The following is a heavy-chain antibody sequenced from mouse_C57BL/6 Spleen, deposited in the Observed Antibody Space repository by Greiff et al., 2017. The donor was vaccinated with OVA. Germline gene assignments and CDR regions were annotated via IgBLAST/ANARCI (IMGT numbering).Heavy chain of an antibody. CDR1: GYTFTSYW. CDR3: AGFSQSFEV. Sequence: QVQLKQPGAELVRPGSSVKLSCKASGYTFTSYWMHWVKQRPIQGLEWIGNIDPSDSETHYNQKFKDKATLTVDKSSSTAYMQLSSLPTENSAVYCCAGFSQSFEVRGTGTTVTVSS. V-gene: IGHV1-52*01. J-gene: IGHJ1*03. CDR2: IDPSDSET.